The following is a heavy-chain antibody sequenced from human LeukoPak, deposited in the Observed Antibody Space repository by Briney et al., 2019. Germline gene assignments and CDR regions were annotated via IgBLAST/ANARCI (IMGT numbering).Heavy chain of an antibody. CDR1: GFTFSSYW. Sequence: GSLRLSCAASGFTFSSYWMSWIRQPPGKGLEWIGSIYYSGSTYYNPSLKSRVTISVDTSKNQFSLKLSSVTAADTAVYYCARDLVSFDYWGQGTLVTVSS. V-gene: IGHV4-39*07. D-gene: IGHD2-8*02. CDR3: ARDLVSFDY. J-gene: IGHJ4*02. CDR2: IYYSGST.